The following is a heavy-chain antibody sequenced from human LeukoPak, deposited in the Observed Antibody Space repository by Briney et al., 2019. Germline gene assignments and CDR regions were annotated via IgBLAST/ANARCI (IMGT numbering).Heavy chain of an antibody. Sequence: PGGSLRLSCAASGFTFSDLPMIWVRQAPRKGLEGVANINQDGSETFYVDSVKGRFTISRDNAKNSVYLQMNSLRAEDTAFYYCARLGAGMHFFYLDLWGQGTLVTVSS. CDR1: GFTFSDLP. D-gene: IGHD3-3*02. V-gene: IGHV3-7*01. CDR2: INQDGSET. CDR3: ARLGAGMHFFYLDL. J-gene: IGHJ4*02.